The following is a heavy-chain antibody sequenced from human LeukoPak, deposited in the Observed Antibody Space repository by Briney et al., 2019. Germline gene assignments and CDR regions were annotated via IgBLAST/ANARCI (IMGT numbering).Heavy chain of an antibody. V-gene: IGHV4-34*01. CDR2: INHSGST. J-gene: IGHJ4*02. CDR1: GGSFSGYY. Sequence: SETLSLTCAVYGGSFSGYYWSWIRQPPGKGLEWIGEINHSGSTNYNPSLKSRVTISVDTSKNQLSLKLSSVTAADTAVYYCARGGRRSSSSYYWGQGTLVTVSS. D-gene: IGHD6-13*01. CDR3: ARGGRRSSSSYY.